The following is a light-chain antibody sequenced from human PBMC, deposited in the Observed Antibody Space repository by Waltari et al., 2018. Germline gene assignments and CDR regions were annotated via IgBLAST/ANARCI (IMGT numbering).Light chain of an antibody. Sequence: QSVLTQPPSASGTPGQRVPISCSGSSSTIGSNTVNWYQQLPGPAPKLLIYTNNQRPSGVPDRFSGSKSGTSASLAISGLQSGDEADYYCAAWDDSLRGYVFGTGTKVTVL. J-gene: IGLJ1*01. V-gene: IGLV1-44*01. CDR3: AAWDDSLRGYV. CDR2: TNN. CDR1: SSTIGSNT.